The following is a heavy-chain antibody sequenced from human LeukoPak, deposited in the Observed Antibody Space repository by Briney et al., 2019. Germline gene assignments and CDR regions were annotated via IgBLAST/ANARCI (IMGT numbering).Heavy chain of an antibody. D-gene: IGHD2-21*02. J-gene: IGHJ4*02. CDR1: GFSFSSYT. CDR2: ISSSSSYI. Sequence: GGSLRLSCTASGFSFSSYTMNWVRQAPGKGLEWVSIISSSSSYIYYADSVKGRFTISRDNAKNALYLQMNSLRVEDTAVYYCARDGRCGGDCYASWGQGTLVTVSS. CDR3: ARDGRCGGDCYAS. V-gene: IGHV3-21*01.